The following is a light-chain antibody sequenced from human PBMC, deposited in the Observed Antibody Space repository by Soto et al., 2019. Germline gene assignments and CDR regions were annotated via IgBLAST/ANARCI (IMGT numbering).Light chain of an antibody. Sequence: EIVMTQSPATLSVSPGERATLSCRASQSVSSNLAWYQQKPGLAPRLLIYGASTRATVIPARFSGSGSGTEFTLTISSLQSEDFAVYYCQQYSNWPITFGPGTKVDIK. CDR3: QQYSNWPIT. CDR1: QSVSSN. J-gene: IGKJ3*01. CDR2: GAS. V-gene: IGKV3-15*01.